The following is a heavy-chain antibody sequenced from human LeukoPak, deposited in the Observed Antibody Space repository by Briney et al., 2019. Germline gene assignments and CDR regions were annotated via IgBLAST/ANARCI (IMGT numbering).Heavy chain of an antibody. CDR1: GGSINNYY. CDR3: ARHVTVTYDAFDL. V-gene: IGHV4-59*08. J-gene: IGHJ3*01. CDR2: IYETGST. D-gene: IGHD4-11*01. Sequence: SETLSVTCTVSGGSINNYYWSWFRQPPGKGLEWIGYIYETGSTIYNPSLESRSTISIDTSKNQFSLKLNSVTAADTAMYYCARHVTVTYDAFDLWGQGTMVTVSS.